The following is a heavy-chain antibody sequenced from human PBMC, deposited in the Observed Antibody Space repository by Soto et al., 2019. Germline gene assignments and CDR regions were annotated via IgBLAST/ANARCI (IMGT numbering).Heavy chain of an antibody. Sequence: SETLSLTCTVSGGSLSSSNYYWGWIRQPPGKGLEWIGSIYKSGSTFYNPSLKSRVTIFVDTSKSQVSLNLTSVTAADTAIYYCAGQNVGYTETLGDYWGQGTLVTVSS. CDR1: GGSLSSSNYY. V-gene: IGHV4-39*01. CDR2: IYKSGST. CDR3: AGQNVGYTETLGDY. J-gene: IGHJ4*02. D-gene: IGHD6-25*01.